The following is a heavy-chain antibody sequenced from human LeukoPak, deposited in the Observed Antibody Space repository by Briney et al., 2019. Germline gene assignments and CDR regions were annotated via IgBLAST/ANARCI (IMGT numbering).Heavy chain of an antibody. J-gene: IGHJ4*02. CDR3: AKDYKTVVTPFDY. V-gene: IGHV3-23*01. Sequence: GGTLRLSCAGSGFTFSSYAMSWVRQAPGKGLEWVSAINGSGGSTYYADSVKGRFTISRDNSKNTLYLQMNSLRAEDTAVYYCAKDYKTVVTPFDYWGQGTLVTVSS. CDR1: GFTFSSYA. D-gene: IGHD4-23*01. CDR2: INGSGGST.